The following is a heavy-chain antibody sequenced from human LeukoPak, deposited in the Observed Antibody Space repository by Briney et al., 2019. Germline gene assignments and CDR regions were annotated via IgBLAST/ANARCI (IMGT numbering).Heavy chain of an antibody. CDR1: GFTFSSYG. Sequence: GGSLRLSCAASGFTFSSYGMHWVRQAPGKGLEWVAVISYDGSNKYYADSVKGRFTISRDNSKNTLYLQMNSLRAEDTAVYYCAKIPTSTVTGGLWGQGTLVTVSS. J-gene: IGHJ4*02. CDR3: AKIPTSTVTGGL. CDR2: ISYDGSNK. D-gene: IGHD4-17*01. V-gene: IGHV3-30*18.